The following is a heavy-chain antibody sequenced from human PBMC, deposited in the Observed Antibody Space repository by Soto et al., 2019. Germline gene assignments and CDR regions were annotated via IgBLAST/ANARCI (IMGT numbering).Heavy chain of an antibody. CDR1: GFSLTETGMG. J-gene: IGHJ4*02. CDR2: IYWDDDK. V-gene: IGHV2-5*02. Sequence: QITLKESGPTLVKPTQTLTLTCTFSGFSLTETGMGVGWIRQPPGKALEWLALIYWDDDKRYSPSLKRGLTISKDASKNQVVLTKTNEDAVDTATYYCAHRRSGYFDSWGQGTLVTVSS. CDR3: AHRRSGYFDS.